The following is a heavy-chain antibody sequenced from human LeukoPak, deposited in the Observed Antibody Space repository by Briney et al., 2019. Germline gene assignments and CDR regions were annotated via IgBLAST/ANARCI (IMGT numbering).Heavy chain of an antibody. CDR2: ISGSGGST. V-gene: IGHV3-23*01. CDR3: ARGPLGGLLPQYYFDY. CDR1: GFTFSSYA. J-gene: IGHJ4*02. Sequence: GGSLRLSCAASGFTFSSYAMSWVRQAPGKGLEWVSAISGSGGSTYYADSVKGRFTISRDNAKNSLYLQMNSLRAEDTAVYYCARGPLGGLLPQYYFDYWGQGTLVTVSS. D-gene: IGHD2-15*01.